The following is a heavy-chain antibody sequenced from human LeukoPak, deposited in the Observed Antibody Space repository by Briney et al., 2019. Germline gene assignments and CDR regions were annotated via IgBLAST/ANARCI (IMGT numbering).Heavy chain of an antibody. V-gene: IGHV3-30*04. CDR1: GFTFSSYA. D-gene: IGHD5-12*01. CDR2: ISYDGSNK. CDR3: ARGLIIAAHKSSPSGYDSWFDP. J-gene: IGHJ5*02. Sequence: GGSLRLSCAASGFTFSSYAMHWFRQAPGKGLEWVAVISYDGSNKYYADSVKGRFTISRDNSKNTLYLQMNSLRAEDTALYYCARGLIIAAHKSSPSGYDSWFDPWGQGTLVTVSS.